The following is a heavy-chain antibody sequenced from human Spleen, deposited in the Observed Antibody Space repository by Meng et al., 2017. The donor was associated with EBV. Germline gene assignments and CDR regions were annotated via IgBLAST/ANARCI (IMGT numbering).Heavy chain of an antibody. D-gene: IGHD1-26*01. V-gene: IGHV1-18*04. CDR2: ISAYSGST. J-gene: IGHJ5*02. CDR3: ARSIDSGAFDP. Sequence: QVPLVQSGAEVKKPGASVKVSCKASGHTLTDYYFSWVRQAPGQGLEWMGWISAYSGSTLYPQNVQGRVTMTTDTFTSTAYMELSSLRSEESAVYYCARSIDSGAFDPWGQGTLVTVSS. CDR1: GHTLTDYY.